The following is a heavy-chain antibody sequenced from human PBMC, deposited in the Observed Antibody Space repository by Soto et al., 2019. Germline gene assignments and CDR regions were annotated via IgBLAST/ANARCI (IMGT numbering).Heavy chain of an antibody. CDR2: IYYSGST. CDR3: ASTGGPNYYGSGSSTFDY. V-gene: IGHV4-39*01. J-gene: IGHJ4*02. Sequence: QLQLQESGPGLVKPSETLSLTCTVSGGSISSSSYYWGWIRQPPGKGLEWIGSIYYSGSTYYNPSLKSRVTISVETSKNQFSLKLSSVTAADTAVYYCASTGGPNYYGSGSSTFDYWGQGTLVTVSS. D-gene: IGHD3-10*01. CDR1: GGSISSSSYY.